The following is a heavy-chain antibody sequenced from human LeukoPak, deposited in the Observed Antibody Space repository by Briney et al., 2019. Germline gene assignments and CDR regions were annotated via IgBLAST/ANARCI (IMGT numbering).Heavy chain of an antibody. CDR1: GYTFTGYY. D-gene: IGHD6-19*01. V-gene: IGHV1-2*02. J-gene: IGHJ4*02. Sequence: ASVKVSCKASGYTFTGYYMHWVRQAPGQGLEWMGWINPNSGDTNYAQKFQGRVTMTRDTSISTAYMELSRLTSDDTAMYYCARGLRYSSGWQRLYYFDYWGQGTLVTVSS. CDR2: INPNSGDT. CDR3: ARGLRYSSGWQRLYYFDY.